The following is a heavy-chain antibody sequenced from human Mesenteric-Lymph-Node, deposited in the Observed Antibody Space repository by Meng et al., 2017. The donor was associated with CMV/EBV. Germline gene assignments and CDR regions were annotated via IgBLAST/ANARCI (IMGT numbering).Heavy chain of an antibody. CDR1: GGSFSGYY. CDR3: ARGSSYDILTGYFDY. V-gene: IGHV4-34*01. Sequence: NRWGACRFKPSGTLSVTCAVDGGSFSGYYWNWIRQSPEKGLEWIGEINHSGSTTYNPSFTSRIIISVDTSTNQISLNMSSVTAADTAVYYCARGSSYDILTGYFDYWGQGALVTVSS. J-gene: IGHJ4*02. D-gene: IGHD3-9*01. CDR2: INHSGST.